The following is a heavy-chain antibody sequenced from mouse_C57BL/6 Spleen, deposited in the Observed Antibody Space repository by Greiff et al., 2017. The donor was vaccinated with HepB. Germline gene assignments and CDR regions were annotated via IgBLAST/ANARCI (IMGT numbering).Heavy chain of an antibody. CDR1: GYAFSSSW. Sequence: VQLQQSGPELVKPGASVKISCKASGYAFSSSWMNWVKQRPGKGLEWIGRIYPGDGDTNYNGKFKGKATLTADKSSSTAYMQLSSLTSEDSAVYFCARRGIYYGNYEAMDYWGQGTSVTVSS. CDR3: ARRGIYYGNYEAMDY. CDR2: IYPGDGDT. J-gene: IGHJ4*01. D-gene: IGHD2-1*01. V-gene: IGHV1-82*01.